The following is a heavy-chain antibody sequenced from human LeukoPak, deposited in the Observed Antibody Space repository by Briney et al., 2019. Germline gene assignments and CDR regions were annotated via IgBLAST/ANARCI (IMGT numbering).Heavy chain of an antibody. D-gene: IGHD3-3*02. Sequence: SETLSLTCTVSGGSISSYYWSWIRQPPGKGLEWIGYISYSGSTNFNPSLKSRVTISVDTSKNQFSLKLSSVTAADTAVYYCARHFSGTSAPLPFDYWGQGTLVTVSS. CDR1: GGSISSYY. CDR3: ARHFSGTSAPLPFDY. J-gene: IGHJ4*02. CDR2: ISYSGST. V-gene: IGHV4-59*01.